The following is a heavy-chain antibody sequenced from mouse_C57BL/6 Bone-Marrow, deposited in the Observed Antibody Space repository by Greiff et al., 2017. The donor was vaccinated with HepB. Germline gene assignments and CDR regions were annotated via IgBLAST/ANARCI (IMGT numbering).Heavy chain of an antibody. CDR1: GYTFTNYW. CDR3: ARLVSSGYFYAMDY. D-gene: IGHD3-2*02. Sequence: VQLQQSGAELVRPGTSVKMSCKASGYTFTNYWIGWAKQRPGHGLEWIGDIYPGGGYTNYNEKFKGKATLTADKSSSTAYMQFSSLTSEDSAIYYCARLVSSGYFYAMDYWGQGTSVTVSS. V-gene: IGHV1-63*01. CDR2: IYPGGGYT. J-gene: IGHJ4*01.